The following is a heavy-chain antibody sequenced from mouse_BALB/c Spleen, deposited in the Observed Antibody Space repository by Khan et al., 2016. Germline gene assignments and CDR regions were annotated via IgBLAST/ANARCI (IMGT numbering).Heavy chain of an antibody. J-gene: IGHJ3*01. Sequence: QVQLQQPGAELVRPGASVKLSCKASGYTFTSYWINWMKQRPGQGLEWIGNIYPSDIYTNYNQKFKDKATVTVDKSSSTAYMQLSSTTSEDFAIYYWTRGESTMIRGFAYWGQGPLVTVSA. V-gene: IGHV1-69*02. CDR1: GYTFTSYW. D-gene: IGHD2-4*01. CDR2: IYPSDIYT. CDR3: TRGESTMIRGFAY.